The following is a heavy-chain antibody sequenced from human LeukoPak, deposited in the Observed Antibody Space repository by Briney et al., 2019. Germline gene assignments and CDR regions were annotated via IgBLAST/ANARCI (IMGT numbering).Heavy chain of an antibody. CDR3: ARDSSAYTRHFDY. D-gene: IGHD3-22*01. CDR2: ISAYNGNT. CDR1: GYIFVNFG. V-gene: IGHV1-18*01. Sequence: ASVKVSCKASGYIFVNFGISWVRQAPRQGPEWVGWISAYNGNTNYAQKFRGRVTMTTDTSTNTAYMELRNLGSDDTAMYFCARDSSAYTRHFDYWGQGSLVTVSS. J-gene: IGHJ4*02.